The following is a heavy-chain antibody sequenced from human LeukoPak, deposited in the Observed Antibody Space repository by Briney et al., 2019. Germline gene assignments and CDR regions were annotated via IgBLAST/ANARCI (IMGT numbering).Heavy chain of an antibody. CDR3: AKTLAHGYSSGWATGFAEYSQH. Sequence: GGSLRLSCAASGFTFSSYAMSWVRQAPGKGLEWVSAISGSGGSTYYADSVKGRFTISRDNSKNTLYLQMNSLRAEDTAVYYCAKTLAHGYSSGWATGFAEYSQHWGQGTLVTVSS. J-gene: IGHJ1*01. CDR2: ISGSGGST. CDR1: GFTFSSYA. D-gene: IGHD6-19*01. V-gene: IGHV3-23*01.